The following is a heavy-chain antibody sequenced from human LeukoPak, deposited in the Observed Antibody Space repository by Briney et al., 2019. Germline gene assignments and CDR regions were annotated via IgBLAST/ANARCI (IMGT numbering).Heavy chain of an antibody. V-gene: IGHV3-11*01. Sequence: GGSLRLSCAASGFTFSDYYMSWIRQAPGKGLEWVSYISSSGSTIYYADSVKGRFTISRDNAKNSLYLQMNSLRAEDTAVYYCAKDPRFLEWLHNNWFDPWGQGTLVTVSS. CDR2: ISSSGSTI. CDR3: AKDPRFLEWLHNNWFDP. J-gene: IGHJ5*02. CDR1: GFTFSDYY. D-gene: IGHD3-3*01.